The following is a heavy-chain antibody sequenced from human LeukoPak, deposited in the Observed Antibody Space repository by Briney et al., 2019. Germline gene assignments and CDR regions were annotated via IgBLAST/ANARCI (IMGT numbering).Heavy chain of an antibody. D-gene: IGHD6-13*01. J-gene: IGHJ4*02. CDR2: IGTAGDT. Sequence: PGGSLRLSCAASGFTFSSYDMHWVRQSTGKGLEWVSAIGTAGDTSYPGSVKGRFTISRENAKNSLYLQMNSPRAEDTAVYYCAREVSSSFDYWGQGTLVTVSS. CDR1: GFTFSSYD. CDR3: AREVSSSFDY. V-gene: IGHV3-13*01.